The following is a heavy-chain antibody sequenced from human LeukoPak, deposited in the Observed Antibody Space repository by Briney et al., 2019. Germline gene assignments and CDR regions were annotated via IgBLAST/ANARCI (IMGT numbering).Heavy chain of an antibody. CDR1: GGTFSSYA. D-gene: IGHD2-15*01. V-gene: IGHV1-69*13. CDR2: IIPIFGTA. CDR3: ARGPARISKGNWFDP. J-gene: IGHJ5*02. Sequence: SVKVSCKASGGTFSSYAISWVRQAPGQGLEWMGGIIPIFGTANYAQKFQGRVTITADESTSTAYMELSSLRSVDTAVYYCARGPARISKGNWFDPWGQGTLVTVSS.